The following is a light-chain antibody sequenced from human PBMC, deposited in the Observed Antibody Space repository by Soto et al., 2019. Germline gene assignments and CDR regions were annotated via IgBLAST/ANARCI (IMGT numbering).Light chain of an antibody. CDR1: QSVSSN. CDR2: GAS. J-gene: IGKJ1*01. CDR3: QQYNNWWT. Sequence: EIVMTQSPATLSVSPGERATLSCRASQSVSSNLAWYQQKPVQAPRLLIYGASTRATGIPARFSGSGSGTEFTLTISSLQSEDFAVYCCQQYNNWWTFGQGTKVEIK. V-gene: IGKV3-15*01.